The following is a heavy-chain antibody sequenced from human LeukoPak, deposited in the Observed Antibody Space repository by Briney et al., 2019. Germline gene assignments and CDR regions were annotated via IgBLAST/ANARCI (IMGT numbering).Heavy chain of an antibody. J-gene: IGHJ5*02. Sequence: PSETLSLTCTVSGGSISSYYWSWIRQPPGKGLEWIGYIYYSGSTNYNPSPKSRVTISVDTSKNQFSLKLSSVTAADTAVYYCARLLYYYDSSGYYDWFDPWGQGTLVTVSS. CDR3: ARLLYYYDSSGYYDWFDP. CDR1: GGSISSYY. V-gene: IGHV4-59*08. D-gene: IGHD3-22*01. CDR2: IYYSGST.